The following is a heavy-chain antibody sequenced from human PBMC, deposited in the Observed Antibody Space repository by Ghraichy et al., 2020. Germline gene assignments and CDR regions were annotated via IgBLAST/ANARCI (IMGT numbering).Heavy chain of an antibody. J-gene: IGHJ5*02. CDR2: IYYSGST. V-gene: IGHV4-59*01. D-gene: IGHD2-21*02. CDR1: GGSIRSYY. CDR3: ASSPGHADCGGDCYSGWFDP. Sequence: SETLSLTCTVSGGSIRSYYWSWIRQPPGKGLEWIGYIYYSGSTNYNPSLKSRVTISVDMSKNQFSLKLSSVTAADTAVYYCASSPGHADCGGDCYSGWFDPWSQGTLVTVSS.